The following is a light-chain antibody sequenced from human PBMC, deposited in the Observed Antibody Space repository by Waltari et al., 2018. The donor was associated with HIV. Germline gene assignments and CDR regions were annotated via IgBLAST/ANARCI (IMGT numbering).Light chain of an antibody. Sequence: DIQMTQSPSTLSASVGDRVTITCRASQSIIVWLAWYKQKPGKAPKLLIYKASSLEIGVPSRFSGSGSGTEFTLTISSLQPDDFATYYCQQYYSSPGTFGQGTKVEIK. J-gene: IGKJ1*01. CDR2: KAS. CDR3: QQYYSSPGT. CDR1: QSIIVW. V-gene: IGKV1-5*03.